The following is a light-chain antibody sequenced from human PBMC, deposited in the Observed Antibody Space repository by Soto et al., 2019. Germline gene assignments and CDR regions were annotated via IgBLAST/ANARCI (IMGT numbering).Light chain of an antibody. CDR1: QSVSSY. V-gene: IGKV3-11*01. J-gene: IGKJ1*01. CDR3: QQRRYWPVT. Sequence: EIVLTQSPAILSMSPGERATLSCRASQSVSSYFAWYQQKPGQAPRLLIYDASNRATGVPARFSGSGSGTDFTLTISSLEPEDSAVYYCQQRRYWPVTFGQGTKVDIK. CDR2: DAS.